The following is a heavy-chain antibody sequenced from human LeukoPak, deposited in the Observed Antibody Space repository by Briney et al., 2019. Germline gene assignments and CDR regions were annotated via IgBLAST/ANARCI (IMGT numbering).Heavy chain of an antibody. CDR1: GFNFCSYN. D-gene: IGHD2-15*01. CDR3: ASSIHCSGGTCYVP. V-gene: IGHV3-48*01. Sequence: GGSLRLSCAVPGFNFCSYNMNWVRQAPGKGLEWVSYISSSSSTIYYADSVKGRFTISRDNAKNSLYLQMNSLRAEDTAVYYCASSIHCSGGTCYVPWGQGTLVTVSS. CDR2: ISSSSSTI. J-gene: IGHJ4*02.